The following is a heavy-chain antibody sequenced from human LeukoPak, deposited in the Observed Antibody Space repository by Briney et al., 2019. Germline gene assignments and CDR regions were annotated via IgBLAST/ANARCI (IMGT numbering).Heavy chain of an antibody. D-gene: IGHD6-25*01. J-gene: IGHJ6*02. Sequence: GGSLRLSCAASGFTFTKYWMSWVRQAPGKGLEWVANIKQDGSEKYYVDSVMGRFTISRDNVKNSLHLQMNSLRAEDTAVYYCARVGGFWDYYYYNYGMDVWGQGTTVTVSS. V-gene: IGHV3-7*01. CDR1: GFTFTKYW. CDR3: ARVGGFWDYYYYNYGMDV. CDR2: IKQDGSEK.